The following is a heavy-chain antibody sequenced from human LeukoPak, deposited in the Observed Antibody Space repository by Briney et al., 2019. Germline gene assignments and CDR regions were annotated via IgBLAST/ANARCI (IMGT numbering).Heavy chain of an antibody. CDR2: IWYDGSNK. V-gene: IGHV3-33*01. Sequence: PGGSLRLSCAASGFTFSSYGIHWVRQAPGRGLEWVAVIWYDGSNKYYADSVKGRFTISRDNSKNTLFLQMNSLRAEDTAVYYCAREAAVAGKGGFDYWGQGTLVTVPS. J-gene: IGHJ4*02. CDR1: GFTFSSYG. D-gene: IGHD6-19*01. CDR3: AREAAVAGKGGFDY.